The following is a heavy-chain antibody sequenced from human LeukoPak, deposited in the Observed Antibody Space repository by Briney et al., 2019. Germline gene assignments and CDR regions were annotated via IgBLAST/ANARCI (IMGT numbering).Heavy chain of an antibody. D-gene: IGHD5-18*01. CDR1: GLTYSSSW. Sequence: PGGSLRLSCVASGLTYSSSWMTWARQAPGKGLEWVATIKDDGSDKYYVDSVKGRFSIFRDNAKSSLYLQMNSLRLEDTAMYYCADLGYSDWGQGTLVTVSS. CDR3: ADLGYSD. CDR2: IKDDGSDK. V-gene: IGHV3-7*01. J-gene: IGHJ4*02.